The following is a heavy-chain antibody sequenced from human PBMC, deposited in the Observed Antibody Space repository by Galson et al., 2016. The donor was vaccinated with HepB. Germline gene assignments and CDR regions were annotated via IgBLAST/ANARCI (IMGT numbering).Heavy chain of an antibody. J-gene: IGHJ4*02. V-gene: IGHV2-5*02. CDR2: IFWDDDK. Sequence: PALVKPTQTLTLTCACSEFSLRSSGVGVGWIRQPPGKALEWLALIFWDDDKRYSPSLKSRLTITMDTFNNQVVLTLTNVDPVDTATYFCAHRGSSSSWHFDYWGQGALVTVSS. D-gene: IGHD6-13*01. CDR1: EFSLRSSGVG. CDR3: AHRGSSSSWHFDY.